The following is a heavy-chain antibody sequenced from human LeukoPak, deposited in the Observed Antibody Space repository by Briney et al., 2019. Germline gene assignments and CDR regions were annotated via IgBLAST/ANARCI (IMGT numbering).Heavy chain of an antibody. Sequence: PGGSLRLSCSTSGFTFSTYAMNWVRQAPGKGLEWVSGISGSGGSTYYADSVKGRFTISSDSSKNTVFLQMNSLRAEDTAVYYCAKDFRGTTSSTYYFDYWGQGTLVTVSS. J-gene: IGHJ4*02. D-gene: IGHD3-10*01. V-gene: IGHV3-23*01. CDR1: GFTFSTYA. CDR3: AKDFRGTTSSTYYFDY. CDR2: ISGSGGST.